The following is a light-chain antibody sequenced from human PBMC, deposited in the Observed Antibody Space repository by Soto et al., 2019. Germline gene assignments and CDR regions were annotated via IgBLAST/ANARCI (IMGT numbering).Light chain of an antibody. CDR1: SSDIGGYNY. J-gene: IGLJ1*01. CDR3: SSYISTSTLV. CDR2: DVV. V-gene: IGLV2-14*01. Sequence: QSALTQPASVSGSPGQSLTISCTGTSSDIGGYNYVSWYQQHPGKAPKLMLYDVVARPSGVSSRFSGSKSGDTASLTISGLQPEDEADYYCSSYISTSTLVFGTGTKVTV.